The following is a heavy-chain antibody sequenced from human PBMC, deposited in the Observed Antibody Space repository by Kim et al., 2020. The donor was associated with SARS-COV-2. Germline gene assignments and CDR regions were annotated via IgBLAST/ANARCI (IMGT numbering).Heavy chain of an antibody. Sequence: ASVKVSCKASGYTFTSYGISWVRQAPGQGLEWMGWISAYNGNTNYAQKLQGRVTMTTDTSTSTAYMELRSLRSDDTAVYYCARDQSWQLVHREFDYWGQGTLVTVSS. CDR3: ARDQSWQLVHREFDY. J-gene: IGHJ4*02. V-gene: IGHV1-18*01. D-gene: IGHD6-6*01. CDR1: GYTFTSYG. CDR2: ISAYNGNT.